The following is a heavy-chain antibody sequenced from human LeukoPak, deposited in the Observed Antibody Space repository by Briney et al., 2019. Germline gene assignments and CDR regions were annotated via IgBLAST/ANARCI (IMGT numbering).Heavy chain of an antibody. V-gene: IGHV1-2*02. CDR2: INPNSGGT. Sequence: ASVKVSCKASGYTFTGYYMHWVRQAPGQGLEWMGWINPNSGGTNYAQKFQGRVTMTRDTSISTVYMELSRLRSDDTAVYYCAREAMKLATVPFGYWGQGTLVTVSS. D-gene: IGHD5-12*01. J-gene: IGHJ4*02. CDR3: AREAMKLATVPFGY. CDR1: GYTFTGYY.